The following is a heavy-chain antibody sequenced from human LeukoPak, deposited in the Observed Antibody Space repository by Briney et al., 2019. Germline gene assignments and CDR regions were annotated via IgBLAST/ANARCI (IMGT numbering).Heavy chain of an antibody. D-gene: IGHD2-2*01. Sequence: SETLSLTCAVYGGSFSGYYWSWIRQPPGKGLEWIGEINHSGSTNYNPSLKSRVTISVDTSKNQFSLKLSSVTAADTAAYYCARELYCSSTSCHGLGAPNYYYYGMDVWGQGTTVTVSS. J-gene: IGHJ6*02. CDR3: ARELYCSSTSCHGLGAPNYYYYGMDV. V-gene: IGHV4-34*01. CDR2: INHSGST. CDR1: GGSFSGYY.